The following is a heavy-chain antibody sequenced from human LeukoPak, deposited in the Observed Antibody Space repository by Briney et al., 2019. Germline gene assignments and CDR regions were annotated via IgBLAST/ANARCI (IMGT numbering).Heavy chain of an antibody. CDR2: IYYSGST. D-gene: IGHD3-10*01. V-gene: IGHV4-59*08. CDR1: GGSISSYY. CDR3: ARHARPTMVRVYNWFDP. J-gene: IGHJ5*02. Sequence: SETLSLTCTVSGGSISSYYWSWIRQPPGKGLEWIGYIYYSGSTNYNPSLKSRVTISVDTSKNQFSLKLSSVTAADTAVYYCARHARPTMVRVYNWFDPWGQGTLVTVSS.